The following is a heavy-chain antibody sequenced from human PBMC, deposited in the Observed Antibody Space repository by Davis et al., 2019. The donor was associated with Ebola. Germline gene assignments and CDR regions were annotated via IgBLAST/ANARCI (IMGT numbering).Heavy chain of an antibody. J-gene: IGHJ4*02. Sequence: GESLKISCAASGFTFSSYSMNWVRQAPGKGLEWVSSISSSSSYIYYADSVKGRFTISRDNAKNSLYLQMNSLRAEDTAVYYCARAGDYGDYVFDYWGQGTLVTVSS. D-gene: IGHD4-17*01. V-gene: IGHV3-21*01. CDR1: GFTFSSYS. CDR3: ARAGDYGDYVFDY. CDR2: ISSSSSYI.